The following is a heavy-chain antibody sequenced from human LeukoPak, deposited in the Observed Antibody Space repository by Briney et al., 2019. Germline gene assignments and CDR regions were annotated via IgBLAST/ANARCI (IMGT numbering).Heavy chain of an antibody. Sequence: PGGSLRLSCAASGFTFSNAWISWVRQAPGKGLEWVGRIKSKTDGGTTDYAAPVKGRFTISRDDSKNTLYLQMNSLKTEDTAVYYCTTDYSLWFGELAYYFDYWGQGTLVTVSS. V-gene: IGHV3-15*01. CDR3: TTDYSLWFGELAYYFDY. CDR2: IKSKTDGGTT. D-gene: IGHD3-10*01. CDR1: GFTFSNAW. J-gene: IGHJ4*02.